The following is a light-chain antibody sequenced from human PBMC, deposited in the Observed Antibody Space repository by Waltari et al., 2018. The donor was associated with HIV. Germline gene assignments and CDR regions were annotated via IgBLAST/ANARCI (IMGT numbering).Light chain of an antibody. CDR2: LRSDGRH. CDR1: SGHSTYG. CDR3: QTWATGIQV. V-gene: IGLV4-69*01. J-gene: IGLJ2*01. Sequence: QVVLTQASSASASLGASVKLTCTLSSGHSTYGIAWHQQHPGKGPRYLMRLRSDGRHLRGDGIPDRFSGSSSGTERNLIITNLQSEDEADDYCQTWATGIQVFGGGTRLTVL.